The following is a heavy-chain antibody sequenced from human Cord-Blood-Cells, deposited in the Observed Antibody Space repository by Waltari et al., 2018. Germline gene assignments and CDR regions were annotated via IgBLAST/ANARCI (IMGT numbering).Heavy chain of an antibody. Sequence: QVQLQESGPGLVKPSETLSLTCTVSGGSISSYYWSWIRPPPVKGLEWIGYIYYSGSTNYNPSLKSRVTISVDTSKNQFSLKLSSVTAADTAVYYCARARYCSGGSCYNWFDPWGQGTLVTVSS. CDR2: IYYSGST. CDR1: GGSISSYY. D-gene: IGHD2-15*01. CDR3: ARARYCSGGSCYNWFDP. V-gene: IGHV4-59*01. J-gene: IGHJ5*02.